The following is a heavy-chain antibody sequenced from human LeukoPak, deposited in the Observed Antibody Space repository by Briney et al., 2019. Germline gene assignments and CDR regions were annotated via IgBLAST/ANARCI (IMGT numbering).Heavy chain of an antibody. Sequence: SETLSLTCTVSVSGDSFSSYHWSWLRQPPGKGLEWFGYISSSGSTSYNTSLKSRVTISVDTSKNQFSLKLSSVTAADTAVYYCARVGRGDHTWGSYSCDHWGQGTLVSVSS. D-gene: IGHD3-16*01. J-gene: IGHJ1*01. V-gene: IGHV4-59*01. CDR2: ISSSGST. CDR1: GDSFSSYH. CDR3: ARVGRGDHTWGSYSCDH.